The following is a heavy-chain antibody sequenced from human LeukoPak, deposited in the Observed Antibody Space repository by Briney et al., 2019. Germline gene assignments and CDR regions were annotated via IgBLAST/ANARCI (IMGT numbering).Heavy chain of an antibody. J-gene: IGHJ4*02. D-gene: IGHD1-1*01. Sequence: PGGSLRLSCAAFGFTFSDYDMRWVRHATGKGLEWGSAIGTAGDTYYTGSVKGRFTISRENAKNSLYLQMNSLRAGDTAVYYCARVAKERVGGVYYFDYWGQGTLVTVSS. V-gene: IGHV3-13*01. CDR1: GFTFSDYD. CDR3: ARVAKERVGGVYYFDY. CDR2: IGTAGDT.